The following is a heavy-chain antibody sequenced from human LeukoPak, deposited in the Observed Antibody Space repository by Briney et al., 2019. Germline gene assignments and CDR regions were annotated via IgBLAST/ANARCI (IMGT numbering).Heavy chain of an antibody. Sequence: PGGSLRLSCAASGFTFSSYAMSWVRQAPGKGLEWVSAISGSGGSTYYADSVKGRFTISGDNSKNTLYLQMNSLRAEDTAVYYCAKDRLRFGDPGAFDIWGQGTMVTVSS. CDR2: ISGSGGST. V-gene: IGHV3-23*01. D-gene: IGHD2-21*02. J-gene: IGHJ3*02. CDR1: GFTFSSYA. CDR3: AKDRLRFGDPGAFDI.